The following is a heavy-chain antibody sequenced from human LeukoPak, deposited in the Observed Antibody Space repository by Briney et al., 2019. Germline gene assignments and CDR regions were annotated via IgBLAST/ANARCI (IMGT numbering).Heavy chain of an antibody. J-gene: IGHJ3*02. CDR2: IRYDGSNK. D-gene: IGHD6-13*01. CDR3: AKVLPPNSSRGPFDI. CDR1: GFTFSSYG. Sequence: GGSPRLSCAASGFTFSSYGMHWVRQAPGKGLEWVAFIRYDGSNKYYADSVKGRFTISRDNSKNTLYLQMNSLRAEDTAVYYCAKVLPPNSSRGPFDIWGQGTMVTASS. V-gene: IGHV3-30*02.